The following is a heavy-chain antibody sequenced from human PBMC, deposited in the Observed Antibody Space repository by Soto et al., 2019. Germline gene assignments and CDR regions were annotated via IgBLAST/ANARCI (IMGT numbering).Heavy chain of an antibody. Sequence: SETLSLTCTVSGGSISSSSYYWGWIRQPPGKGLEWIGSIYYSGSTYYNPSLKSRVTISVDTSKNQFSLKLSSVTAADTAVYYCARQIAVAGTGYWGQGTLVTVSS. J-gene: IGHJ4*02. CDR3: ARQIAVAGTGY. CDR1: GGSISSSSYY. V-gene: IGHV4-39*01. D-gene: IGHD6-19*01. CDR2: IYYSGST.